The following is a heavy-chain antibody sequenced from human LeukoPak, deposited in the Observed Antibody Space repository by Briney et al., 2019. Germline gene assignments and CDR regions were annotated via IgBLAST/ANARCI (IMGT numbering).Heavy chain of an antibody. Sequence: PSETLSLTCTVSGGSTSGYYWSWFRQPPGKEVEWIGYIHYSGTTNYNPSLRSRVTISVDTSKNHFSLKLSSVTAADTAVYYCARQLGYGMDVWGQGTTVTVSS. CDR3: ARQLGYGMDV. CDR1: GGSTSGYY. J-gene: IGHJ6*02. V-gene: IGHV4-59*08. CDR2: IHYSGTT.